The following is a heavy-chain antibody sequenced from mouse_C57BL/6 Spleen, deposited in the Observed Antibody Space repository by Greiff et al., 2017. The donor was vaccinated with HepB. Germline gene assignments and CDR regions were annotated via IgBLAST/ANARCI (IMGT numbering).Heavy chain of an antibody. Sequence: QVQLKQPGTELVKPGASVKLSCKASGYTFTSYWMHWVKQRPGQGLEWIGNINPSNGGTNYNEKFKSKATLTVDKSSSTAYMQLSSLTSEDSAVYYCARLITTVGYFDYWGQGTTLTVSS. CDR2: INPSNGGT. CDR3: ARLITTVGYFDY. V-gene: IGHV1-53*01. CDR1: GYTFTSYW. D-gene: IGHD1-1*01. J-gene: IGHJ2*01.